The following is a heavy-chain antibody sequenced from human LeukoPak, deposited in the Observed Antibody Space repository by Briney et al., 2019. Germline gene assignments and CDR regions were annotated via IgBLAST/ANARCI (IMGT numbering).Heavy chain of an antibody. CDR1: GGSLSGYY. Sequence: SETLSLTCAVYGGSLSGYYWSWLRQPPGKGLEWIGEINHSGSTNYNPSLKSRVTISVDTSKNQFSLKLSSVTAADTAVYYCARDCITIFGVGPWGQGTLVTVSS. CDR2: INHSGST. CDR3: ARDCITIFGVGP. J-gene: IGHJ5*02. V-gene: IGHV4-34*01. D-gene: IGHD3-3*01.